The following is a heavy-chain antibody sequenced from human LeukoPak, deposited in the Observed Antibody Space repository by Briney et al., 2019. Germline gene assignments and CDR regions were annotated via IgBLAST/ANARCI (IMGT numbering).Heavy chain of an antibody. J-gene: IGHJ4*02. CDR2: IYYSGST. V-gene: IGHV4-59*01. CDR3: ARELRGYRYGPGFDY. CDR1: GGSISTYY. Sequence: SETLSLTCTVSGGSISTYYWSWIRQPPGKGLEWIGFIYYSGSTSYNPSLKSRVTISVNTSKNQFSLRLSSVTAADTAIYYCARELRGYRYGPGFDYWGQGTLVTVSS. D-gene: IGHD5-18*01.